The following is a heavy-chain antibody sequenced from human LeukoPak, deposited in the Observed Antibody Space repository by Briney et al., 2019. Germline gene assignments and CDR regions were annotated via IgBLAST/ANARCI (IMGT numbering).Heavy chain of an antibody. J-gene: IGHJ4*02. CDR3: ARAIPVDTAMVTEDY. CDR1: GYTFTSYG. V-gene: IGHV1-2*02. CDR2: INPNSGGT. Sequence: ASVKVSCKASGYTFTSYGISWVRQAPGQGLEWMGWINPNSGGTNYAQKFQGRVTMTRDTSISTAYMELSRLRSDDTAVYYCARAIPVDTAMVTEDYWGQGTLVTVSS. D-gene: IGHD5-18*01.